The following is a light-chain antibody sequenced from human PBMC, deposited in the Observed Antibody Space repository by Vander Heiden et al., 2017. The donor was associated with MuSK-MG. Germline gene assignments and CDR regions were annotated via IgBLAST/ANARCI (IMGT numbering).Light chain of an antibody. V-gene: IGKV3-11*01. Sequence: IVLTQHPATLSFSPGERATLSCRASQRVSSYLAWYQQKPGQAPRLLLYDASNRAPGIPARFSGSRSATAFTLTISSLVPADFSVSYCQQRSNWPLTFGGGTKVEIK. CDR3: QQRSNWPLT. J-gene: IGKJ4*01. CDR1: QRVSSY. CDR2: DAS.